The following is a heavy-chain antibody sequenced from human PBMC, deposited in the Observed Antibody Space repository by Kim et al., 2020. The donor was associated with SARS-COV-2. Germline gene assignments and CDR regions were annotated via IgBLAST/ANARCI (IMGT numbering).Heavy chain of an antibody. CDR1: GYTFTSYA. D-gene: IGHD5-12*01. V-gene: IGHV1-3*01. CDR3: ARDSGYDSNYYYGMDV. Sequence: ASVKVSCKASGYTFTSYAMHWVRQAPGQRLEWMGWINAGNGNTKYSQKFQGRVTITRDTSASTAYMELSSLRSEDTAVYYCARDSGYDSNYYYGMDVWGQGTTVTVSS. CDR2: INAGNGNT. J-gene: IGHJ6*02.